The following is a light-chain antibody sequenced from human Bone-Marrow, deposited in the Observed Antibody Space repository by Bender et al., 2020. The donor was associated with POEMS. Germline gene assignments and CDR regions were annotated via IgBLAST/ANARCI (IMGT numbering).Light chain of an antibody. CDR3: CSHTSSHTWV. V-gene: IGLV2-11*01. CDR1: SSDVGPYKY. CDR2: DVN. Sequence: QSALTQPRSVSGSPGQSVSISCTGASSDVGPYKYVSWYQQHPGKAPKVMIYDVNKRPSGVPDSFSGSESGNAASLTISGLQPEDEADYYCCSHTSSHTWVFGGGTKLTVL. J-gene: IGLJ2*01.